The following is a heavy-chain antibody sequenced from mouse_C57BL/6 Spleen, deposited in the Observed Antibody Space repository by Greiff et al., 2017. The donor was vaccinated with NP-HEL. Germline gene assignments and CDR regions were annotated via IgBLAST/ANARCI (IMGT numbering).Heavy chain of an antibody. CDR2: IDPSDSET. V-gene: IGHV1-52*01. CDR1: GYTFTSYW. Sequence: QVQLQQPGAELVRPGSSVKLSCKASGYTFTSYWMHWVKQRPIQGLEWIGNIDPSDSETHYNQKFKDKATLTVDKSSSTAYMQLSSLTSEDSAVYYCAVYGYDEKAWFAYWGQGTLVTVSA. J-gene: IGHJ3*01. D-gene: IGHD2-2*01. CDR3: AVYGYDEKAWFAY.